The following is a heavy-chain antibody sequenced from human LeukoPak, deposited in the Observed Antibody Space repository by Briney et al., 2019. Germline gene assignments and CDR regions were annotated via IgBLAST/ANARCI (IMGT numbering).Heavy chain of an antibody. CDR2: IKSKTDGGTT. D-gene: IGHD3-10*01. V-gene: IGHV3-15*01. CDR3: TTGELLWFGEPRERFDY. Sequence: GGSLRLSCAASGFTFSNAWMSWVRQAPGKGLEWAGRIKSKTDGGTTDYAAPVKGRFTISRDDSKNTLYLQMNSLKTEDTAVYYCTTGELLWFGEPRERFDYWGQGTLVTVSS. J-gene: IGHJ4*02. CDR1: GFTFSNAW.